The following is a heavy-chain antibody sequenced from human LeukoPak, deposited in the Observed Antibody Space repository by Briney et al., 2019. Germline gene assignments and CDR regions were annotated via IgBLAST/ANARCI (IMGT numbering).Heavy chain of an antibody. D-gene: IGHD1-26*01. V-gene: IGHV4-39*01. CDR1: GDSISSSGYY. CDR2: IYYSGST. Sequence: SETLSLTCTVSGDSISSSGYYWAWIRQPPGKGLAWIGSIYYSGSTSYNPSLKSRVTISVDTSKNQFSLKLSSVTAADTAVYYCARNYSGTYGGAFDIWGQGTMVTVSS. J-gene: IGHJ3*02. CDR3: ARNYSGTYGGAFDI.